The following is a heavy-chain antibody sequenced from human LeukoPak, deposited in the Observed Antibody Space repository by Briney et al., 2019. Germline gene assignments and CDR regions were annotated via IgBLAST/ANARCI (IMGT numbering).Heavy chain of an antibody. CDR1: GGSFSVYY. Sequence: PSETLSLTCAVYGGSFSVYYWSWIRHPPGEGVEWIGEINHSGSTNYNPSLKSRVTISVDTYKNQFSLKLSSVTAADAAVYYSTIRAVVGHYYYYMDVWGKGTTVTVSS. D-gene: IGHD1-26*01. CDR2: INHSGST. CDR3: TIRAVVGHYYYYMDV. J-gene: IGHJ6*03. V-gene: IGHV4-34*01.